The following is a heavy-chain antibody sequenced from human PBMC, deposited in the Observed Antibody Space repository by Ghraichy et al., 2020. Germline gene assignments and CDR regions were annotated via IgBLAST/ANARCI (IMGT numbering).Heavy chain of an antibody. D-gene: IGHD6-19*01. J-gene: IGHJ5*02. Sequence: GSLRLSCAASGFTFSSYAMSWVRQAPGKGLEWVSAISGSGGSTYYADSVKGRFTISRDNSKNTLYLQMNSLRAEDTAVYYCAKDVPLEWLVRLGRFDPWGQGTLVTVSS. CDR2: ISGSGGST. CDR3: AKDVPLEWLVRLGRFDP. CDR1: GFTFSSYA. V-gene: IGHV3-23*01.